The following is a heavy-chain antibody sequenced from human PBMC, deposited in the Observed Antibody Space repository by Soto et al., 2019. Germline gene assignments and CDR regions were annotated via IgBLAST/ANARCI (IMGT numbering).Heavy chain of an antibody. CDR3: AKEAPGGWHFFDT. Sequence: GGSLRLSCAASGFTFRTYGMHWVRQAPGKGLGWVAFISDDGSQKYYGDSVKGRFTISRDNSKNTLSLRMISLRTEDTSVYYCAKEAPGGWHFFDTWGQGTLVTVSS. CDR2: ISDDGSQK. V-gene: IGHV3-30*18. J-gene: IGHJ4*02. CDR1: GFTFRTYG. D-gene: IGHD6-19*01.